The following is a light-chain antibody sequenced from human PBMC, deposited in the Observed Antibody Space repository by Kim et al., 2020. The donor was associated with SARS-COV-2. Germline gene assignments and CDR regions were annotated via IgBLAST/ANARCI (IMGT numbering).Light chain of an antibody. CDR2: QDS. J-gene: IGLJ2*01. Sequence: VSPGQTASITCSGDKLGDKYACWYQQKPGQSPVLVIYQDSKRLSGIPERFSGSNSGNTATLTISGTQAMDEADYYCQAWDSSTAWVFGGGTKLTVL. V-gene: IGLV3-1*01. CDR3: QAWDSSTAWV. CDR1: KLGDKY.